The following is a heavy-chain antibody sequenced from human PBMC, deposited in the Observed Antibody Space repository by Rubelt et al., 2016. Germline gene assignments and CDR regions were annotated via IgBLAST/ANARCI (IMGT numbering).Heavy chain of an antibody. CDR2: INHSGST. CDR1: GGSFSGYY. V-gene: IGHV4-34*01. D-gene: IGHD5-12*01. CDR3: ARANNGYDYP. Sequence: QVQLQQWGAGLLKPSETLSLTCAVYGGSFSGYYWSWIRQSPGKGLEWIGEINHSGSTNVNPSLKRRVTISVDTSKNQFSLKRRSVSAADAAVYSCARANNGYDYPWGQGTLVTVSS. J-gene: IGHJ5*02.